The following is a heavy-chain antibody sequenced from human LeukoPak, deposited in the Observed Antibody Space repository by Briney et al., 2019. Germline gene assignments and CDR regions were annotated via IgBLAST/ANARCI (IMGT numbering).Heavy chain of an antibody. CDR3: AKVYDSSGYYYIWDY. Sequence: PGGSLRLSCAASGFTFSSYGMSWVRQAPGKGLEWVSAISGSGGSTYYADSVKGRFTISRDNSKNTLYLQMNSLRAEDTAVYYCAKVYDSSGYYYIWDYWGQGTLVTVSS. D-gene: IGHD3-22*01. V-gene: IGHV3-23*01. CDR1: GFTFSSYG. J-gene: IGHJ4*02. CDR2: ISGSGGST.